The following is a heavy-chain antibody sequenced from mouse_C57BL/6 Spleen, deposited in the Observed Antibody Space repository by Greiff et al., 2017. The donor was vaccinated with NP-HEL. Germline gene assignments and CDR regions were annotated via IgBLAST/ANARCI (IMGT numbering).Heavy chain of an antibody. J-gene: IGHJ1*03. V-gene: IGHV3-6*01. Sequence: ESGPGLVKPSQSLSLTCSVTGYSITSGYYWNWIRQFPGNKLEWMGYISYDGSNNYNPSLKNRISITRDTSKNQFFLKLNSVTTEDTATYYCARDLRRFWYFDVWGTGTTVTVSS. CDR1: GYSITSGYY. CDR3: ARDLRRFWYFDV. D-gene: IGHD2-12*01. CDR2: ISYDGSN.